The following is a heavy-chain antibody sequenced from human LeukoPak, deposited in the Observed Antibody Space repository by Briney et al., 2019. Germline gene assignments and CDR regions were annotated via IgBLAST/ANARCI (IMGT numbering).Heavy chain of an antibody. CDR1: GGSISSYY. CDR2: IYYSGST. D-gene: IGHD3-22*01. J-gene: IGHJ4*02. V-gene: IGHV4-59*01. Sequence: SETLSLTCTVSGGSISSYYWSWIRQPPGKGLEWIGYIYYSGSTNYNPSLKSRVTISVDTSKNQFSLKLSSVTAADTAVYYCARTRDSSGYLVDYWGQGTLVTVSS. CDR3: ARTRDSSGYLVDY.